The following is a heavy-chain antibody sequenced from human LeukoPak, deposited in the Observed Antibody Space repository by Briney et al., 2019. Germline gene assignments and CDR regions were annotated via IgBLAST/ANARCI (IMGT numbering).Heavy chain of an antibody. CDR2: INSDGTNT. V-gene: IGHV3-74*01. CDR3: AREILYGDSVGFDY. CDR1: GFIFSSYW. D-gene: IGHD4-17*01. J-gene: IGHJ4*02. Sequence: PGGSLRLSCAASGFIFSSYWIHWVRQAPGKGLEWVSRINSDGTNTRYADFVMGRFTISRDNTKKTLYLQMISLRAEDTAVYYCAREILYGDSVGFDYWGQGTLVTVSS.